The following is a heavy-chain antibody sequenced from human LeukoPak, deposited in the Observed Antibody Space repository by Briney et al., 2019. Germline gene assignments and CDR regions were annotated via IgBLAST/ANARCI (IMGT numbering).Heavy chain of an antibody. CDR1: GFTFSNYG. CDR3: AKDQYSSSWYSDY. Sequence: GGSLRLSCAASGFTFSNYGMHCVRQAPGKGLEWVAFIPYDGNNKYYADSVKGRFTISRDNSKNTLYLQVNSLRTEDTAVYYCAKDQYSSSWYSDYWGQGTLVTVSS. CDR2: IPYDGNNK. D-gene: IGHD6-13*01. J-gene: IGHJ4*02. V-gene: IGHV3-30*02.